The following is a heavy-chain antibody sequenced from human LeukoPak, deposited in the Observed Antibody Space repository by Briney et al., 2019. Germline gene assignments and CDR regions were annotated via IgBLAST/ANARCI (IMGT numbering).Heavy chain of an antibody. J-gene: IGHJ6*03. CDR3: ARSWAYALGYYYYMDV. Sequence: PSETLSLTCTVSGGSISSYYWSWLRQPPGKGLEGMGYIYYSGRTNYNPSLKSRVTISVDTSKNQFSLKLSSVTAADTAVYYCARSWAYALGYYYYMDVWGKGTTVTVSS. CDR2: IYYSGRT. CDR1: GGSISSYY. V-gene: IGHV4-59*01. D-gene: IGHD2-2*01.